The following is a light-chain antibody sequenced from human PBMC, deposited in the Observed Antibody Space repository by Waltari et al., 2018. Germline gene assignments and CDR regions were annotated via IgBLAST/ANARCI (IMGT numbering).Light chain of an antibody. CDR2: AAS. CDR3: QQYQQWPPLT. V-gene: IGKV3-15*01. Sequence: EIVMTQSPATLSVSPGERASLSCRASQSVFSNLAWYQQKPGQAPRLRIYAASIRATDIPARFSGSGSGTEFTLTINSMQSEDFAVYYCQQYQQWPPLTFGGGTKVEIK. J-gene: IGKJ4*01. CDR1: QSVFSN.